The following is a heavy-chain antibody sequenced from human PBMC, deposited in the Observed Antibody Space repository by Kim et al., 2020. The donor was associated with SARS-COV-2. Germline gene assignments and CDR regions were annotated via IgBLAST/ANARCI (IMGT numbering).Heavy chain of an antibody. J-gene: IGHJ3*02. CDR3: VATRGYSYGWSAFDI. V-gene: IGHV3-64D*09. Sequence: GGSLRLSCSASRFTFSTYAMHWVRQAPGKGLEYVSAISTNGGSTYYADSVKGRFTISRDNSKNTLYLQMSGLRAEDTAVYSCVATRGYSYGWSAFDIWGQVTMVTVSS. CDR2: ISTNGGST. CDR1: RFTFSTYA. D-gene: IGHD5-18*01.